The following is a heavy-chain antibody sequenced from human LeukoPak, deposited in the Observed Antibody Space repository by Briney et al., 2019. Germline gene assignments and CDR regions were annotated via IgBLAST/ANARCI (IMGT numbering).Heavy chain of an antibody. CDR1: GFTFSSHS. CDR3: ARVVAVAGRAFDI. Sequence: PGGSLRLSCAASGFTFSSHSMNWVRQAPGKGLEWVSSISSSSSYIYYADSVKGRFTISRDNAKNSLYLQMNSLGAEDTAVYYCARVVAVAGRAFDIWGQGTMVTVSS. D-gene: IGHD6-19*01. V-gene: IGHV3-21*01. J-gene: IGHJ3*02. CDR2: ISSSSSYI.